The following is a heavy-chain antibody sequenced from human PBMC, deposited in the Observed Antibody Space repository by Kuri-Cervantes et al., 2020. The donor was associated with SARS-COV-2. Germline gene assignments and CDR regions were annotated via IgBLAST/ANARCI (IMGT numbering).Heavy chain of an antibody. Sequence: GESLKISCAASGVTFSSYSMNWVRQAPGKGLEWVSSISSSSSYIYYADSVKGRFTISRDNSKNTLYLQMNSLRADETAMCYCAKDAVGYCSSTSCYLYYMDVWGKGTTVTVSS. CDR1: GVTFSSYS. CDR2: ISSSSSYI. D-gene: IGHD2-2*01. CDR3: AKDAVGYCSSTSCYLYYMDV. V-gene: IGHV3-21*01. J-gene: IGHJ6*03.